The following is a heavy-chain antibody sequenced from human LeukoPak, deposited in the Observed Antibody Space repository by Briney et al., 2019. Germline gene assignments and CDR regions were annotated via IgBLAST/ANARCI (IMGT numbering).Heavy chain of an antibody. J-gene: IGHJ4*02. Sequence: KPSETLSLTCTVSGGSISSSSYYWGWIRQPPGKGLEWIGSIYYSGSTYYNPSLKSRVTISVDRSKNQFSLKLSSVTAADTAVYYCARVLVPTAMAPRYFDYWGQGTLVTVSS. V-gene: IGHV4-39*07. CDR3: ARVLVPTAMAPRYFDY. CDR2: IYYSGST. D-gene: IGHD5-18*01. CDR1: GGSISSSSYY.